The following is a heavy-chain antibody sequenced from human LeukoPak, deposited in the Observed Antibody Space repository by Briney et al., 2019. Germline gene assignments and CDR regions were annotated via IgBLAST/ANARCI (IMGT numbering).Heavy chain of an antibody. CDR2: ISASGGST. J-gene: IGHJ4*02. CDR3: AKDAPGYYDVDYFTS. V-gene: IGHV3-23*01. CDR1: GFTFSSYA. D-gene: IGHD3-10*02. Sequence: PGGSLRLSCAASGFTFSSYAMSWVRQAPGKGLEWVSGISASGGSTYYADSVKGRFTISRENSTNTPYLQMNTLRAEDTAVYYCAKDAPGYYDVDYFTSWGQGTLVTVSS.